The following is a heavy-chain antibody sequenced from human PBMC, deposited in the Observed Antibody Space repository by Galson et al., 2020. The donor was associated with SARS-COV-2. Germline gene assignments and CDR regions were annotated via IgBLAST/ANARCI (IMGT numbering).Heavy chain of an antibody. V-gene: IGHV3-7*01. CDR3: LSSNGFNFDGY. D-gene: IGHD2-8*01. CDR2: INHDGSEI. J-gene: IGHJ4*02. Sequence: GGSLRLSCEAFGFRISNYWMTWVRQAPGKGLEWVANINHDGSEIYYLDSVRGRFTISRDGAKNSMYLQMNSLRVEDTAVYYCLSSNGFNFDGYWGQGTLVTVSS. CDR1: GFRISNYW.